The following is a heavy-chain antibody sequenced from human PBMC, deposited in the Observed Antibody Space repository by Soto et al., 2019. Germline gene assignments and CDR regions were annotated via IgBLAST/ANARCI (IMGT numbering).Heavy chain of an antibody. CDR2: IYHVGTP. J-gene: IGHJ4*02. CDR3: AGTYTAYDRAPY. CDR1: AGTIRGHS. V-gene: IGHV4-59*08. Sequence: FVTKRLTSAVVAGTIRGHSWSWIRQPPGKGLEWIGNIYHVGTPKYNPSLKSRVSMSGDTSKNQFSLKVSSVTAADTAVYYCAGTYTAYDRAPYWGQGTLVTVSS. D-gene: IGHD5-12*01.